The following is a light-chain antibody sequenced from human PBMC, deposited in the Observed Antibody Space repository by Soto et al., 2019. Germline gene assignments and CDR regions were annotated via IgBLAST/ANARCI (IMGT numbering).Light chain of an antibody. J-gene: IGLJ1*01. CDR1: SSDVGGYNY. CDR3: RSYTSSNTYV. V-gene: IGLV2-14*01. Sequence: QSVLTQPASVSGSPGQSITISCTGTSSDVGGYNYVSWYQQHPGKAPKLMIYDVSNRPSGVSNRFSGSKSGKTASLTISGLQAEDEADYYCRSYTSSNTYVFGTGTRSPS. CDR2: DVS.